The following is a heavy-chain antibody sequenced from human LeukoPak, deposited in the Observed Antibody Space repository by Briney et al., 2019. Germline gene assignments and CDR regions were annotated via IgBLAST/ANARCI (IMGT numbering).Heavy chain of an antibody. CDR2: ISDDGSNK. CDR1: GFTFSSYA. D-gene: IGHD2-2*01. Sequence: GGSLRLSCAASGFTFSSYAMHWVRQAPGKGLEWVAVISDDGSNKYYADSVKGRFTISRDNSKNTLYLQMNSLRAEDTAVYYCARDPGYCSSTSCYGIYYYGMDVWGQGTTVTVSS. V-gene: IGHV3-30*04. J-gene: IGHJ6*02. CDR3: ARDPGYCSSTSCYGIYYYGMDV.